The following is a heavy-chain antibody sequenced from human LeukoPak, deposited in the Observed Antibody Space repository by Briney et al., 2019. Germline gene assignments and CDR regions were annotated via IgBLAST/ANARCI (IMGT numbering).Heavy chain of an antibody. J-gene: IGHJ5*02. CDR3: ARALGYCSSTSCSNWFDP. CDR1: GGSFSGYY. CDR2: INHSEST. Sequence: SETLSLTCAVYGGSFSGYYWSWLRQPPGKGLEWIGEINHSESTNYNPSLKSRVTISVDTSKNQFSLKLSSVTAADTAVYYCARALGYCSSTSCSNWFDPWGQGTLVTVSS. D-gene: IGHD2-2*01. V-gene: IGHV4-34*01.